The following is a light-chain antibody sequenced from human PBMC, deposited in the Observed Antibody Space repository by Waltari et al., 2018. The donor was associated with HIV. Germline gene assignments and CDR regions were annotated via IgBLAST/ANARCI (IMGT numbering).Light chain of an antibody. Sequence: DIQMSQPPSTLSASVGDRVTIGCRASQSISSWLAWYQQKPGKAPKLLVYKTSTLESGVPSRFSGSGSGTEFTLTISSLQHDDFATYYCQQYNSLPYTFGQGTKLEI. CDR1: QSISSW. V-gene: IGKV1-5*03. J-gene: IGKJ2*01. CDR2: KTS. CDR3: QQYNSLPYT.